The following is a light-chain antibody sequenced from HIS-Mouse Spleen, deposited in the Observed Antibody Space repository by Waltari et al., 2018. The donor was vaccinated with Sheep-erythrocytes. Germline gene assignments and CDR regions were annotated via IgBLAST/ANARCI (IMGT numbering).Light chain of an antibody. CDR1: QSFSSY. V-gene: IGKV3-11*01. Sequence: EIVLTQSPATLSLSPGELATLSCRASQSFSSYLDWYQQKPGQAPRLLIYDASNMATGIPARFSGSGSGTDFTLTISSLEPEDFAVYYCQQRSIWYTFGQGTKLEIK. J-gene: IGKJ2*01. CDR2: DAS. CDR3: QQRSIWYT.